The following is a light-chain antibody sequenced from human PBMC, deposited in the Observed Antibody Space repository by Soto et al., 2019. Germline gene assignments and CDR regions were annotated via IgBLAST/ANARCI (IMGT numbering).Light chain of an antibody. Sequence: QTVVTQEPSFSVSPGGTVTLTCGLSSGSVSTNNYPSWYQKTPGQAPRTLIYSTNTRSSGVPDRFSGSILGNKAALTITGAQADDECDYYCVLYMGRGIVVFGGGTKLTVL. CDR1: SGSVSTNNY. J-gene: IGLJ2*01. CDR3: VLYMGRGIVV. CDR2: STN. V-gene: IGLV8-61*01.